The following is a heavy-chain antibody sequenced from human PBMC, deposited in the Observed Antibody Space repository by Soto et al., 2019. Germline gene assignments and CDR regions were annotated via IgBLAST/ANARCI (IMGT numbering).Heavy chain of an antibody. CDR2: IIPIFGTA. J-gene: IGHJ4*02. CDR3: ARDPVADYYDSSGYYYVRYFDY. CDR1: GGTFSSYA. Sequence: GASVKVSCKASGGTFSSYAISWVRQAPGQGLEWMGGIIPIFGTANYAQKFQGRVTITADESTSTAYMELSSLRSEDTAVYYCARDPVADYYDSSGYYYVRYFDYWGQGTLVTVSS. V-gene: IGHV1-69*13. D-gene: IGHD3-22*01.